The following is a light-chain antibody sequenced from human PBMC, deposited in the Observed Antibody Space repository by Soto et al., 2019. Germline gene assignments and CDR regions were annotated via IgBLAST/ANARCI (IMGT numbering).Light chain of an antibody. CDR3: QQYNNWPPLT. CDR2: GAS. J-gene: IGKJ1*01. V-gene: IGKV3-15*01. Sequence: EIVMTQCPATLSVSPGERATLSCRASQSVSSNLAWYQQKPGQAPRLLIYGASTRATGIPARFSGSGSGTEFTLTISSLQSEDFAVYYCQQYNNWPPLTFGQGT. CDR1: QSVSSN.